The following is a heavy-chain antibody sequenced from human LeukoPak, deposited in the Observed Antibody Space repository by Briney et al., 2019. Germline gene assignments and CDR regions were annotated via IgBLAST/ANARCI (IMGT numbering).Heavy chain of an antibody. CDR1: GGSLSGYY. CDR3: ARPVGSSGYVGLFLY. J-gene: IGHJ4*02. V-gene: IGHV4-34*01. D-gene: IGHD3-22*01. CDR2: INHSGST. Sequence: KASETLSLTCAVYGGSLSGYYWSWIRQPPGKGLEWIGEINHSGSTNYNPSLKSRVTISVDTSKNQFSLKLSSVTAADTAVYYCARPVGSSGYVGLFLYWGQGTLVTVSS.